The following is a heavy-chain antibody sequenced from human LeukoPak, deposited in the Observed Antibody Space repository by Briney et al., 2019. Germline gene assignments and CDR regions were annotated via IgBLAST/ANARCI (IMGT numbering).Heavy chain of an antibody. CDR1: GYSISSGYY. V-gene: IGHV4-38-2*02. CDR2: IYHSGST. Sequence: SETLSLTCTVSGYSISSGYYWGWIRQPPGKGLEWIGSIYHSGSTYYNPSLKSRVTISVDTSKNQFSLNLSSVTAADTAMYYCARAVGTSRNFFDYWGQGTLVTVSS. D-gene: IGHD4-23*01. J-gene: IGHJ4*02. CDR3: ARAVGTSRNFFDY.